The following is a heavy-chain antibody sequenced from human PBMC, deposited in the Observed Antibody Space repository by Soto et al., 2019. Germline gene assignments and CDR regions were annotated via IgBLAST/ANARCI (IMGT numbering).Heavy chain of an antibody. CDR1: GGSVSSGSYY. J-gene: IGHJ4*02. Sequence: SETLSLTCTVSGGSVSSGSYYWSWIRQPPGKRLEWIGYIYYTGGTNYNPSLKSRVTISVDTSKNQFSLKLSSVTAADTAVYYCARDPNYYDSSGYWDWGQGTLVTVSS. CDR3: ARDPNYYDSSGYWD. D-gene: IGHD3-22*01. CDR2: IYYTGGT. V-gene: IGHV4-61*01.